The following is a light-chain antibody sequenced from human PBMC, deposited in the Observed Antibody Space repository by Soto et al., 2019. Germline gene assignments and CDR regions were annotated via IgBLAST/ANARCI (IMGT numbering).Light chain of an antibody. Sequence: DIQMTQSPSTLSASVGDRVTITCRASQSISSWLAWYQQKPGKAPKLLIYDASSLESGVPSRFSGSGSGTEFTLTISSLQPEDFATYYCLQYNSYPFTSGQRTRPE. V-gene: IGKV1-5*01. J-gene: IGKJ5*01. CDR1: QSISSW. CDR3: LQYNSYPFT. CDR2: DAS.